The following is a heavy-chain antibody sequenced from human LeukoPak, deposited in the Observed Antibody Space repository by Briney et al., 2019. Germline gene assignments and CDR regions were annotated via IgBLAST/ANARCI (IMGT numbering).Heavy chain of an antibody. D-gene: IGHD6-19*01. CDR3: ARAGNGWYHYYYYMDV. CDR1: GFTFSNYW. J-gene: IGHJ6*03. CDR2: IKHDGSQK. V-gene: IGHV3-7*03. Sequence: GGSLRLSCAASGFTFSNYWMSWIRQTPEKGLEWVAHIKHDGSQKYYVDSVKGRFTISRDNAKNSLYLQMNSLRAEDTAVYYCARAGNGWYHYYYYMDVWGKGTTVTISS.